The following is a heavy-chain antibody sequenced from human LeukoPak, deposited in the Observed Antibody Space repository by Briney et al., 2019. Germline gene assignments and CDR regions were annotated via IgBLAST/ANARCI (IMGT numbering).Heavy chain of an antibody. Sequence: GGSLRLSCAASGFTFNVFHMNWVRQAPGKGLEWISSITSSGTYITYADSIQGRFTISRDNAKSSLYLQMNSLRVDDTALYYCARASGGWDLDYWGHGTLVIVSS. D-gene: IGHD1-26*01. CDR2: ITSSGTYI. J-gene: IGHJ4*01. CDR3: ARASGGWDLDY. V-gene: IGHV3-21*01. CDR1: GFTFNVFH.